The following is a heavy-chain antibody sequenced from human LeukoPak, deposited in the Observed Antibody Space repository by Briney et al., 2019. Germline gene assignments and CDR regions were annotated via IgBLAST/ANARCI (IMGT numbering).Heavy chain of an antibody. V-gene: IGHV3-21*01. J-gene: IGHJ4*02. CDR1: EFTFSSYD. CDR3: ARDRSNGDYAFDY. D-gene: IGHD4-17*01. CDR2: ISSYSSYI. Sequence: PGGSLRLSCAASEFTFSSYDMNWVRQAPGKGLEWVSSISSYSSYIYYADSVKGRFTISRDNAKNSLYLQMNSLRAEDTAVYYRARDRSNGDYAFDYWGQGALVTVPS.